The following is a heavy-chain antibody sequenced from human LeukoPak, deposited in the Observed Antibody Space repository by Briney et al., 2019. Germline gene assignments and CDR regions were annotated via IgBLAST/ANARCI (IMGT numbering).Heavy chain of an antibody. CDR1: GFTFNSYG. CDR2: IHYDGSNN. V-gene: IGHV3-30*02. Sequence: PGGPLRLSCAASGFTFNSYGMHWVRQAPGKGLEWVAFIHYDGSNNYYADSVKGRFTISRDNSKNTLYLQMNTLRADDTAVYYCAKDHGSSDWYYFDYWGQGTLVTVSS. D-gene: IGHD6-13*01. J-gene: IGHJ4*02. CDR3: AKDHGSSDWYYFDY.